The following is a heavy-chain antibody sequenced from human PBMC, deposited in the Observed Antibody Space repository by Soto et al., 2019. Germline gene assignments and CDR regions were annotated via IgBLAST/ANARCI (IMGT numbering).Heavy chain of an antibody. J-gene: IGHJ4*02. CDR2: IWYDGRNT. CDR1: GFTFSSYG. Sequence: QVQLVESGGGVVQPGRSLRLSCAASGFTFSSYGMHWVRQAPGKGLEWVAVIWYDGRNTYYADSVKGRFTISRDNSKNSLNLQMNCLRSEDTALYYCARTAYYYDSSGYYFDCWGQGTLVTVSS. CDR3: ARTAYYYDSSGYYFDC. D-gene: IGHD3-22*01. V-gene: IGHV3-33*01.